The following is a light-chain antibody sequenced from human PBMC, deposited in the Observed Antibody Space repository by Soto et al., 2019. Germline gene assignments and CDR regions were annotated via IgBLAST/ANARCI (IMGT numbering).Light chain of an antibody. CDR3: QQTHSFPPT. CDR1: QSVSSSY. CDR2: GAS. J-gene: IGKJ3*01. V-gene: IGKV3-20*01. Sequence: EIVLTQSPGTLSLSPGERATLSCRASQSVSSSYLAWYQQKPGQAPRLLIYGASSRATGIPDRFSGSGSGTDFTLTISRLEPEDFATYYCQQTHSFPPTFGPGTKVDIK.